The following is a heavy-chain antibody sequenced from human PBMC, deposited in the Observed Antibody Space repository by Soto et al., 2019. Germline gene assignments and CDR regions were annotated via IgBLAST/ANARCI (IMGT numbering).Heavy chain of an antibody. CDR1: GGSISSGDYY. V-gene: IGHV4-30-4*01. J-gene: IGHJ6*02. D-gene: IGHD5-18*01. CDR3: ARALIQLWPHYYYGMDV. Sequence: PSETLSLTCTVSGGSISSGDYYWIWIRQPPGKGLEWIGYIYYSGTTYYNPSLKSRVTISVDTSKNQFSLKVSSVTAADTAVYYCARALIQLWPHYYYGMDVWGQGTTVTVSS. CDR2: IYYSGTT.